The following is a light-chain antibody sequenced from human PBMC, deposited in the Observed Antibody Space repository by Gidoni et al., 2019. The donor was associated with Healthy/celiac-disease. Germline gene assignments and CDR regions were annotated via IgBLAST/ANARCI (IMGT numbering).Light chain of an antibody. CDR1: QSVSSY. Sequence: IVFTQSPATLSLSPGERATLSCRASQSVSSYLAWYQQKPGQAPRLLIYDASNRATGIPARLSGSGSGTDFTRTISSLEPEDFAVYYCQQRSNWPPGLTFGGGTKVEIK. CDR3: QQRSNWPPGLT. V-gene: IGKV3-11*01. J-gene: IGKJ4*01. CDR2: DAS.